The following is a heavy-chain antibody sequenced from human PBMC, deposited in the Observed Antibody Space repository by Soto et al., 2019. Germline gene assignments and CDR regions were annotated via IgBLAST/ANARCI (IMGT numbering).Heavy chain of an antibody. V-gene: IGHV1-58*01. CDR3: MAEVHGVAAGTVH. D-gene: IGHD6-13*01. J-gene: IGHJ4*02. CDR2: VVVGANKV. Sequence: QVYLVQSGTEVKQPGTSVKVSCKASGFSFSNSDVHWVRQIGGQGLEWIGRVVVGANKVDYVQSLQDRLTISRDTSTDTAYMELTSLTSEDTAIFYCMAEVHGVAAGTVHWGRGTLVIVSS. CDR1: GFSFSNSD.